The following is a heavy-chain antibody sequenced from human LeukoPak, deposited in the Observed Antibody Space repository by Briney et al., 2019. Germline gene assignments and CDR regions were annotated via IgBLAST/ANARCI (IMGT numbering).Heavy chain of an antibody. V-gene: IGHV3-23*01. D-gene: IGHD2-21*02. CDR1: GFTFSTYA. CDR2: VSGSSGST. CDR3: AKGSGGDYVTYYYYMDV. J-gene: IGHJ6*03. Sequence: PGGSLRLSCAASGFTFSTYAMSWVRQAPGKGLEWVSGVSGSSGSTYSADSVKGRFTISRDNSKNTLYLHMNSLRAEDTAVYYCAKGSGGDYVTYYYYMDVWGKGTTVTVSS.